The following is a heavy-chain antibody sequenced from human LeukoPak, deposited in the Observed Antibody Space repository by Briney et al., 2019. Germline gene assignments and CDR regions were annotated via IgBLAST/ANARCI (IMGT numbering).Heavy chain of an antibody. CDR2: ISGSGGGT. Sequence: PGGSLRLPCAASGFTFSSYAMSWVRQAPGKGLEWVSGISGSGGGTYYADSVKGRFTISRDNSKNTLYVQMNSLRAEDTAVYYCAGMGAADAFDIWGQGTMVTVSS. J-gene: IGHJ3*02. CDR3: AGMGAADAFDI. D-gene: IGHD1-26*01. CDR1: GFTFSSYA. V-gene: IGHV3-23*01.